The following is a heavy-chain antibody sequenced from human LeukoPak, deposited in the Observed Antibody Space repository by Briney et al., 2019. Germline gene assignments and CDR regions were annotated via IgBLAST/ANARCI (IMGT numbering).Heavy chain of an antibody. CDR3: ARARGYSGHFDY. V-gene: IGHV3-13*01. D-gene: IGHD5-12*01. CDR2: IGTAGDT. Sequence: GGSLRLSCAASGFTFRSYDMHWVRDATGKGLECVSAIGTAGDTYYPGSVKGRFTISRENAKNSLYLQMNSLRAGDTAVYYCARARGYSGHFDYWGQGTLVTVSS. CDR1: GFTFRSYD. J-gene: IGHJ4*02.